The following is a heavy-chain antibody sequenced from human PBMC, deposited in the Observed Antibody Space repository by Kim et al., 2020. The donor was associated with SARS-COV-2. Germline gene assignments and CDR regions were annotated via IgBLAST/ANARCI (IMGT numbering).Heavy chain of an antibody. CDR2: IDYSGST. D-gene: IGHD3-22*01. J-gene: IGHJ4*02. Sequence: SETLSLTCTVSGGSISSSSYYWGWIRQPPGKGLEWIGSIDYSGSTYYNPSLKSRVTISVDTSKNQFSLNLSSVTAADTAVYYCARGDDSSGCEYWGQGTLVTVSS. V-gene: IGHV4-39*07. CDR3: ARGDDSSGCEY. CDR1: GGSISSSSYY.